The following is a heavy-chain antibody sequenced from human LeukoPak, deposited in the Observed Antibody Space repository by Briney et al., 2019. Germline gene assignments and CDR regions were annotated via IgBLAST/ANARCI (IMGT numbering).Heavy chain of an antibody. CDR1: GGSISTYY. Sequence: PSETLSLTCTVSGGSISTYYWSWIRQPAGKGLEWIGRISPSGSTNYNPSLKSRVTMSLDTSKNQFSLHLTSVTPEDTALYYCARDLSGGISMLRGVINDWGQGTQVTVSS. J-gene: IGHJ4*02. V-gene: IGHV4-4*07. D-gene: IGHD3-10*01. CDR2: ISPSGST. CDR3: ARDLSGGISMLRGVIND.